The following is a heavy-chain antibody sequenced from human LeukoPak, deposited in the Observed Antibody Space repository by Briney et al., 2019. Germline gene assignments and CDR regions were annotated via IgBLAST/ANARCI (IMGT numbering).Heavy chain of an antibody. Sequence: SETLSLTWTVSGGSISGDHWNWIRQPPGKGLEWIGYIYSSGNTNYNPSLKSRVTISIDTSKNQFSLKLSSVTAADTAVYYCARRNDFGIWGQGTLVTVSS. J-gene: IGHJ3*02. CDR1: GGSISGDH. CDR2: IYSSGNT. V-gene: IGHV4-4*09. CDR3: ARRNDFGI.